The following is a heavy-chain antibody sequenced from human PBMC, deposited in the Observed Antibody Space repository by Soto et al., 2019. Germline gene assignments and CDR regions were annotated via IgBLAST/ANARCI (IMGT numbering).Heavy chain of an antibody. CDR1: GGSFSGYY. J-gene: IGHJ6*02. D-gene: IGHD3-3*01. V-gene: IGHV4-34*01. Sequence: SETLSLTCAVYGGSFSGYYWSWIRQPPGKGLEWIGEINHSGSTNYNPSLKSRVTISVDTSKNQFSLKLSSVTAADTAVYYCARVRVFGVVIKYYYGMDVWGQGTTVTVSS. CDR3: ARVRVFGVVIKYYYGMDV. CDR2: INHSGST.